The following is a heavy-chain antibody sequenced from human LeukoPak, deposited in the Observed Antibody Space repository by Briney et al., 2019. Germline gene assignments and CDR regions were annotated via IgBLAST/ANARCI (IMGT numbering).Heavy chain of an antibody. J-gene: IGHJ6*02. D-gene: IGHD6-19*01. CDR1: GFTFSSYD. CDR2: IGTAGDT. V-gene: IGHV3-13*01. CDR3: ARVRRLAYGMDV. Sequence: GGSLRLSCAASGFTFSSYDMHWVRQATGKGLEWVSAIGTAGDTYYPGSVKGRFTISRENAKNSLYLQMNSLRAGDTAVYYCARVRRLAYGMDVWGQGTTVTVSS.